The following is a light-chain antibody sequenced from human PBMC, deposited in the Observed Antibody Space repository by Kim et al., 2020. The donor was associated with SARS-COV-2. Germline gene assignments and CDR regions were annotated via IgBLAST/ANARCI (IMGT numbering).Light chain of an antibody. CDR2: QDT. V-gene: IGLV3-1*01. Sequence: SVAPGQTARFTFSGDKLWDRYACWYQQKPGQSPGLVIYQDTKRTSGIPERFSGSNSGNTATLTISGTQAMDEADYYCQAWDSSTYVFGTGTKVTVL. CDR1: KLWDRY. CDR3: QAWDSSTYV. J-gene: IGLJ1*01.